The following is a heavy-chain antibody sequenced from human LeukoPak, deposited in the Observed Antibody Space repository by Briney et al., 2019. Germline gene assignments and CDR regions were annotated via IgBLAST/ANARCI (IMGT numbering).Heavy chain of an antibody. D-gene: IGHD4-17*01. J-gene: IGHJ4*02. CDR2: INPNSGGT. CDR1: GYTFTGYY. CDR3: AIRDYGDYWYYFDY. V-gene: IGHV1-2*02. Sequence: GASVKVSCKASGYTFTGYYMHWVRQAPGQGLEWMGWINPNSGGTNYAQKFQGRVTMTRDTSISTAYMELSRLRSDDTAVYDCAIRDYGDYWYYFDYWGQGTLVTVSS.